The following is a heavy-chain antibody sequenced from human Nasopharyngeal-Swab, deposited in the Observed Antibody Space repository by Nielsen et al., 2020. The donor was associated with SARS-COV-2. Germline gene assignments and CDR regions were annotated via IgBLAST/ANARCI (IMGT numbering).Heavy chain of an antibody. V-gene: IGHV4-39*01. CDR2: IYYSGST. CDR3: ARHLGNGGKLLDY. D-gene: IGHD4-23*01. J-gene: IGHJ4*02. CDR1: GGSISSGGYY. Sequence: SETLSLTCTVSGGSISSGGYYWSWIRQPPGKGLEWIGSIYYSGSTYYNPSLKSRVTISVDTSKNQFSLKLSSVTAADTAVYYCARHLGNGGKLLDYWGQGTLVTVSS.